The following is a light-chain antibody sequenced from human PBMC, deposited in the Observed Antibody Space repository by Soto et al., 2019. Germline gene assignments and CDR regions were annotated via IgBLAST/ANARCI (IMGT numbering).Light chain of an antibody. V-gene: IGLV2-14*01. CDR1: SSDVGGYNY. CDR3: SSYTSSDTYV. Sequence: QFVLTQPASVSGSPGQSITISCTGTSSDVGGYNYVSWYQQHPGEAPKLMIYEVSNQPSGVSNRFSGSKSGNTASLTISGLQAEDEADYYCSSYTSSDTYVFGTGTKVTVL. J-gene: IGLJ1*01. CDR2: EVS.